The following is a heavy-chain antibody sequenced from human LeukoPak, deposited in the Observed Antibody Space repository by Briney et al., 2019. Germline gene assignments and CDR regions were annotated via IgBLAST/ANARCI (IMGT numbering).Heavy chain of an antibody. Sequence: SETLSLTCSVSCGSISSYYWSWLGQPPGKELDWIGYIYYSGSTNYNPSLKSRVTISVDPSKIQFSLKLSSVTAADPAVYYCARLRAGFVVVTAHDAFDIWGQGTMVTVSS. CDR3: ARLRAGFVVVTAHDAFDI. CDR2: IYYSGST. V-gene: IGHV4-59*01. D-gene: IGHD2-21*02. J-gene: IGHJ3*02. CDR1: CGSISSYY.